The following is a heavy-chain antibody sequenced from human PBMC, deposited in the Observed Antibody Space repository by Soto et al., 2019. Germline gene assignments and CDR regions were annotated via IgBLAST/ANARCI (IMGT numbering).Heavy chain of an antibody. D-gene: IGHD1-26*01. J-gene: IGHJ3*02. CDR3: ARDKGGAFDI. CDR2: INHSGNT. V-gene: IGHV4-34*01. Sequence: PSETLSLTCAVYGGSLSGYYWSWIRQPPGKALEWIGEINHSGNTNYNPSLKTRVTISVDTSKNHLFLKLSSVTAADTAVYYCARDKGGAFDIWGQGTMVTVSS. CDR1: GGSLSGYY.